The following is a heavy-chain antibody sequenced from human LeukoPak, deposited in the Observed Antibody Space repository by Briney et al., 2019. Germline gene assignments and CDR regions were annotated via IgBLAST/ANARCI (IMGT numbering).Heavy chain of an antibody. Sequence: SGTLSLTCTVSGGSVSNRSHFWGWIRQTPGKGLEWFGSIYYSGYTYYNPSLKSRVTISVDTSRNQISLNLSSVTAADTAVYYCAKGGSIWGQGTMVTVSS. D-gene: IGHD1-26*01. CDR1: GGSVSNRSHF. V-gene: IGHV4-39*07. CDR3: AKGGSI. CDR2: IYYSGYT. J-gene: IGHJ3*02.